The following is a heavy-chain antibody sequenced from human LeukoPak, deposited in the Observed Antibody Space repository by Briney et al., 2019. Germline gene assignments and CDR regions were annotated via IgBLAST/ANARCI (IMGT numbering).Heavy chain of an antibody. CDR1: GFIFSTYG. Sequence: GGSLRLSCAASGFIFSTYGMYWVRQAPGKGLEWVAFIRHDGSIKNYADSVKGRSTISRDNSKNTLYLQMNSLRAEDTAVYYCAKCIFVLRYFDWLPEFDPWGQGTLVTVSS. V-gene: IGHV3-30*02. D-gene: IGHD3-9*01. CDR3: AKCIFVLRYFDWLPEFDP. CDR2: IRHDGSIK. J-gene: IGHJ5*02.